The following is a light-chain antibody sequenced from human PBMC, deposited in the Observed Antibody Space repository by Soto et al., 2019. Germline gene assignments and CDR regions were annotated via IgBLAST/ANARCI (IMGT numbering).Light chain of an antibody. V-gene: IGLV2-14*01. CDR1: SSDVGYYNY. CDR3: SSYTTSSTLYV. J-gene: IGLJ1*01. CDR2: DVS. Sequence: QSVLTQPASLSGSPGQSITISCTGTSSDVGYYNYVSWYQQHPGKAPKLMIYDVSNRPSGVSNRFSGSKSGNTASLTISGLQAEDEADYYCSSYTTSSTLYVFGTGTKLTVL.